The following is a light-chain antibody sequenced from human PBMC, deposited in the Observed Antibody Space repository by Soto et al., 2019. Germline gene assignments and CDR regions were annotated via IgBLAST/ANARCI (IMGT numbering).Light chain of an antibody. CDR3: NSYTTSSTVV. CDR1: SSDVGSYNR. V-gene: IGLV2-18*02. J-gene: IGLJ2*01. CDR2: EVT. Sequence: QSVLTQPPSVSGSPGQSVTIYCTGTSSDVGSYNRVSWYQQPPGTAPKLMIYEVTYRPSGVPDRFSGSKSGNTASLTISGLQAEDEADDYCNSYTTSSTVVFGGGTKLTVL.